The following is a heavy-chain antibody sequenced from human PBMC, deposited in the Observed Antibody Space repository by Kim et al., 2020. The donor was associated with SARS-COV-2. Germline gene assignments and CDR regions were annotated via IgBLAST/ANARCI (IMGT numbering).Heavy chain of an antibody. J-gene: IGHJ4*02. CDR3: ARNSGSYSSPFDY. V-gene: IGHV4-28*01. D-gene: IGHD1-26*01. Sequence: YTPSLKSRVTMSVDTSKNQFSLKLSSVTAVDTAVYYCARNSGSYSSPFDYWGQGTLVTVSS.